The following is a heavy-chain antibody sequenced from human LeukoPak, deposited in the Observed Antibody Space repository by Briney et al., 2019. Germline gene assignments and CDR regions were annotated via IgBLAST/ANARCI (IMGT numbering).Heavy chain of an antibody. CDR1: GYTLSELS. V-gene: IGHV1-24*01. D-gene: IGHD2-8*01. CDR2: FDPEDGET. Sequence: ASVKVSCKVSGYTLSELSMHWVRQAPGKGLEWMGGFDPEDGETIYAQKFQGRVTMTEDTSTDTAYMELSSLRSEDTAVYYCATDLPAVYAIAVRFDYWGQGTLVTVSS. CDR3: ATDLPAVYAIAVRFDY. J-gene: IGHJ4*02.